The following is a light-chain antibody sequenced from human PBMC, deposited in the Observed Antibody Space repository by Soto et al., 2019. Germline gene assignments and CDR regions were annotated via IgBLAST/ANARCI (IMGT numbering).Light chain of an antibody. CDR2: NNN. Sequence: QSVLTQPPSASGTPGQRVTISCSGRSSNIGSNTVNWYQQLPGTAPKLLIYNNNQRPSGVPDRFSGSKSGTSASLAISGLQSEDEAAYYCAAWDDSLNGVVFGGGTKLTVL. CDR3: AAWDDSLNGVV. V-gene: IGLV1-44*01. J-gene: IGLJ2*01. CDR1: SSNIGSNT.